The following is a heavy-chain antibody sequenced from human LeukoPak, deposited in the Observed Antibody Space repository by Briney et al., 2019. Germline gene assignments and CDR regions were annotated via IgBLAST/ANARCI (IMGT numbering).Heavy chain of an antibody. CDR1: GYTFTGYY. CDR2: INPNSGGT. D-gene: IGHD4-17*01. V-gene: IGHV1-2*02. Sequence: ASVKVSCKASGYTFTGYYMHWVRQAPGQGLEWMGWINPNSGGTNYAQKFQGRVTMTRDTSISTAYMELSRLRSDDTAVYYCAREAIDYGDYPFDYWSQGTLVTVSS. J-gene: IGHJ4*02. CDR3: AREAIDYGDYPFDY.